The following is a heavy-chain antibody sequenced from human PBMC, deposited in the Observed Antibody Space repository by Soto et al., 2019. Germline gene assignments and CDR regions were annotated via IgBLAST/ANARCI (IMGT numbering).Heavy chain of an antibody. Sequence: QVQLQESGPGLVKPSQTLSLTCTVSGGSISSGGYYWSWIRQHPGKGLEWIGYIYYSGSTDYNPSLKSRVTKSVDTSKNQFALKLSSVTAADTAVYYCARETTDLYYYGMDVWGQGTTVTVSS. CDR1: GGSISSGGYY. CDR3: ARETTDLYYYGMDV. D-gene: IGHD1-1*01. J-gene: IGHJ6*02. CDR2: IYYSGST. V-gene: IGHV4-31*03.